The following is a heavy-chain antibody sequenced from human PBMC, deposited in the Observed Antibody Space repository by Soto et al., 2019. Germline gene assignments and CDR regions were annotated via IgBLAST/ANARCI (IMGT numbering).Heavy chain of an antibody. Sequence: SETLSLTCTVSGGSISDYYWSWIRQPPGKGLEWIGYIYYSGSTNYNPSLKSRITISVDTSKNQFSLKLSSVTAADTAVYFCARVVYGDSFDYWGQGTLVTVSS. J-gene: IGHJ4*02. CDR3: ARVVYGDSFDY. CDR1: GGSISDYY. V-gene: IGHV4-59*01. CDR2: IYYSGST. D-gene: IGHD4-17*01.